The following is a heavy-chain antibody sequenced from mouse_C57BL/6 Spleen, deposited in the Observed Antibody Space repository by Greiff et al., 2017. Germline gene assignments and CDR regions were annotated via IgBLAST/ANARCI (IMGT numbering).Heavy chain of an antibody. CDR3: TRLTTEPEFDY. Sequence: VQGVESGAELVRPGASVTLSCKASGYTFTDYEMHWVKQTPVHGLEWIGAIDPETGGTAYNQKFKGKAILTADKSSSTAYMELRSLTSEDSAVYYCTRLTTEPEFDYWGQGTTLTVSS. D-gene: IGHD1-1*01. V-gene: IGHV1-15*01. CDR1: GYTFTDYE. CDR2: IDPETGGT. J-gene: IGHJ2*01.